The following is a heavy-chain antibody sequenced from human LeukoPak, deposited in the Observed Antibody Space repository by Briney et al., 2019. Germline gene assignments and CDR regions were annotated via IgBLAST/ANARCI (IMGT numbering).Heavy chain of an antibody. CDR1: GFTFSSYW. D-gene: IGHD3-3*01. CDR2: INTDGSST. J-gene: IGHJ4*02. V-gene: IGHV3-74*01. CDR3: ASSGIFGVVNPLDY. Sequence: GGSLRLSCAASGFTFSSYWMHWVRQAPGKGLVWVSRINTDGSSTSYADSVKGRFTIPRDNAKNTLYLQMNSLRAEDTAVYYCASSGIFGVVNPLDYWGQGTLVTVSS.